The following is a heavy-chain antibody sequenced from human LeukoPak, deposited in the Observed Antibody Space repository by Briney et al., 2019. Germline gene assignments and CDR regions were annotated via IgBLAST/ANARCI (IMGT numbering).Heavy chain of an antibody. D-gene: IGHD6-19*01. CDR3: ARGGYSSGWYPEAFDY. V-gene: IGHV1-69-2*01. CDR2: VNPEDGDT. J-gene: IGHJ4*02. CDR1: GYSFNDYY. Sequence: ASVKISCKASGYSFNDYYVHWVQQAPGKGLEWMGRVNPEDGDTRYSEKFQGRVTMTTDTSTSTAYMELRSLRSDDTAVYYCARGGYSSGWYPEAFDYWGQGTLVTVSS.